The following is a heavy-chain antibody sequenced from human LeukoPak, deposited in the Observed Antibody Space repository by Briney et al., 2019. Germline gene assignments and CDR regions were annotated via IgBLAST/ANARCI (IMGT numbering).Heavy chain of an antibody. CDR2: IYYSGST. Sequence: SETLSLTCAVYGGSFSGYYWSWIRQPPGKGLEWIGYIYYSGSTYYNPSLKSRVTISVDTSKNQFSLKLSSVTAADTAVYYCARVGSRATRYNFDYWGQGTLVTVSS. CDR1: GGSFSGYY. J-gene: IGHJ4*02. V-gene: IGHV4-30-4*08. CDR3: ARVGSRATRYNFDY. D-gene: IGHD5-12*01.